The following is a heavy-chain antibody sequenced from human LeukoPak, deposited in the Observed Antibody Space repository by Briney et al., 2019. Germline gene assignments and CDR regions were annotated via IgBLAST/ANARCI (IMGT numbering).Heavy chain of an antibody. CDR1: GFTFSSYA. CDR3: AKDIHIVVVTAKQRGPDAFDI. Sequence: PGGSLRLSCAASGFTFSSYAMSWVRQAPGKGLEWVSAISGSGGSTYYADSVKGRFTISRDNSKNTLYLQMNSLRAEDTAVYYCAKDIHIVVVTAKQRGPDAFDIWGQGTMVTVSS. CDR2: ISGSGGST. J-gene: IGHJ3*02. V-gene: IGHV3-23*01. D-gene: IGHD2-21*02.